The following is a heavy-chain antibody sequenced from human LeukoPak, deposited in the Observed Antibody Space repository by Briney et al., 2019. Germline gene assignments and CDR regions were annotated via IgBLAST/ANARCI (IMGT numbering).Heavy chain of an antibody. CDR3: ARVGHIAAAGTYDY. J-gene: IGHJ4*02. CDR1: GGSISSYY. D-gene: IGHD6-13*01. CDR2: FFYTGST. Sequence: TSETLSLTCTVSGGSISSYYWSWIRQPPGKGLXXXXNFFYTGSTNNNPSLKSRVTMSGDTSKNQFSLKLSSVTAADTAVYFCARVGHIAAAGTYDYWGQGALVAVSS. V-gene: IGHV4-59*08.